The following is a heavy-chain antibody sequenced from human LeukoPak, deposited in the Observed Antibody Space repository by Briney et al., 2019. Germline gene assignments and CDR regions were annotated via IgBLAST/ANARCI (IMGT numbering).Heavy chain of an antibody. Sequence: GGSLRLSCAASRFTFDDYAMHWVRQAPGKGLEWVSGISWNSGSIGYADSVKGRFTISRDNAKNSLYLQMNSLRAEDTALYYCAKGFFDYWGQGTLVTVSS. J-gene: IGHJ4*02. CDR2: ISWNSGSI. V-gene: IGHV3-9*01. CDR1: RFTFDDYA. CDR3: AKGFFDY.